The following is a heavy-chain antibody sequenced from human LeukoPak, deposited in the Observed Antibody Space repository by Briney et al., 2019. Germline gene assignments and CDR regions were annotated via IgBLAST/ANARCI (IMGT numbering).Heavy chain of an antibody. J-gene: IGHJ1*01. Sequence: PSETLSLTCTVSGGSISSYYWSWIRQPPGKGLEWIGYIYYSGSTNYNPSLKSRVTISVDTSKNQFSLKLSSVTAADTAVYYCARVQTKYYYDILTGYYDSPEYFQHWGQGTLVTVSS. D-gene: IGHD3-9*01. V-gene: IGHV4-59*01. CDR2: IYYSGST. CDR3: ARVQTKYYYDILTGYYDSPEYFQH. CDR1: GGSISSYY.